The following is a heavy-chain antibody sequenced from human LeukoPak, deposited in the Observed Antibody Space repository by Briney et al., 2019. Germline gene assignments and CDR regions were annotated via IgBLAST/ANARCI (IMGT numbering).Heavy chain of an antibody. CDR3: AKGPLRGTAAAIDY. CDR1: GDSVSRNSVA. CDR2: TYYRSKWYI. Sequence: SQTLSLTCAISGDSVSRNSVAWNWIRQSPSRGLEWLGRTYYRSKWYIDYAVSVKSRITINADTSKNQFSLQLNSVTPEDTAVYYCAKGPLRGTAAAIDYWGQGTLVTVSS. D-gene: IGHD2-2*01. J-gene: IGHJ4*02. V-gene: IGHV6-1*01.